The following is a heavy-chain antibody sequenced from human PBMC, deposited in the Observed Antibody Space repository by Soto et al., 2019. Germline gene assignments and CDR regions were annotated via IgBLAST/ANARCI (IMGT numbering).Heavy chain of an antibody. CDR3: VAGSVLYGAPGW. CDR2: IYYSGST. J-gene: IGHJ4*02. V-gene: IGHV4-61*01. D-gene: IGHD3-10*02. Sequence: SETLSLTCIVSGGSVSSNTYYWSWIRQPPGKGLEYIGNIYYSGSTNYNPSLKSLATISVDTSKNQYSLMLSSVTAADTAVYYCVAGSVLYGAPGWGGQGAMGNVSS. CDR1: GGSVSSNTYY.